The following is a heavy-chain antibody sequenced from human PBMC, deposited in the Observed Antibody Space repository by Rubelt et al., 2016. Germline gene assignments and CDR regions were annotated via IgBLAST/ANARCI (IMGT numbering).Heavy chain of an antibody. CDR1: GFNFGNTY. Sequence: EVQLLESGGGLVQPGGSLRLSCAATGFNFGNTYMNWVRQAPGKGLEWDSCVSPNGRSTYYANSVRGRFTVSRENAKNSLYLQMNSLRDEDTAGYYCARGAGGFDYWGQGTLVTVSP. D-gene: IGHD3-16*01. J-gene: IGHJ4*02. V-gene: IGHV3-48*02. CDR3: ARGAGGFDY. CDR2: VSPNGRST.